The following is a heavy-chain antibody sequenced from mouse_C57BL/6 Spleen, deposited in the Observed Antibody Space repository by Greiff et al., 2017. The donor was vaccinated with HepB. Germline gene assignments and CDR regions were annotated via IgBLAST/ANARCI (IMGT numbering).Heavy chain of an antibody. Sequence: VQLQQSGAELVKPGASVKLSCKASGYTFTSYWMHWVKQRPGQGLEWIGMIHPNSGSTNYNEKFKSKATLTVDKSSSTAYMQLSSLTSEDSAVYYCATYGSSYFDVWGTGTTVTVSS. J-gene: IGHJ1*03. CDR3: ATYGSSYFDV. CDR1: GYTFTSYW. V-gene: IGHV1-64*01. CDR2: IHPNSGST. D-gene: IGHD1-1*01.